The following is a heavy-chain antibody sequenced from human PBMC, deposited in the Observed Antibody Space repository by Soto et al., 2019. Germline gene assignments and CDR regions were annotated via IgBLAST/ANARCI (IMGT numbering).Heavy chain of an antibody. V-gene: IGHV5-51*01. D-gene: IGHD3-3*01. Sequence: PGESLKISCKGSGYSFTSYWIGWVRQMPGKGLEWMGIIYPGDSDTRYSPSFQGQVTISADKSISTAYLQWSSLKASDTAMYYCAAEGIFVVVPPYYYAVDVWGQGTTVTVSS. CDR1: GYSFTSYW. CDR3: AAEGIFVVVPPYYYAVDV. J-gene: IGHJ6*02. CDR2: IYPGDSDT.